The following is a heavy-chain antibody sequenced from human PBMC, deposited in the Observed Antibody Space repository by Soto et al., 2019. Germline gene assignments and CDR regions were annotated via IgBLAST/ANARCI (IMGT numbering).Heavy chain of an antibody. CDR1: GGSISSYY. V-gene: IGHV4-59*01. D-gene: IGHD3-22*01. CDR2: IYYSGST. Sequence: QVQLQESGPGLVKPSETLSLTCTVSGGSISSYYWSWIRQPPGKGLEWIGYIYYSGSTNYNPSLKSRVTISVDTSKNQFSLKLSSVTAADTAVYYCARVGGYWVSWFDPWGQGTLVTVSS. J-gene: IGHJ5*02. CDR3: ARVGGYWVSWFDP.